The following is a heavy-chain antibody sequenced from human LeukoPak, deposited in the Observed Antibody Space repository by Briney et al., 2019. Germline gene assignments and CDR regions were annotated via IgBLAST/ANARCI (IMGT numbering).Heavy chain of an antibody. V-gene: IGHV1-69*13. Sequence: ASVKVSCKASGGTFSNYAISWVRQAPGQGLEWMGGIITNYGTTNYAQKYQGRVTITADESTTTVYMELSSLRSEDTAVYYCARPRTYYDFWRGYPPFDYWGQGTLVTVSS. J-gene: IGHJ4*02. CDR3: ARPRTYYDFWRGYPPFDY. D-gene: IGHD3-3*01. CDR2: IITNYGTT. CDR1: GGTFSNYA.